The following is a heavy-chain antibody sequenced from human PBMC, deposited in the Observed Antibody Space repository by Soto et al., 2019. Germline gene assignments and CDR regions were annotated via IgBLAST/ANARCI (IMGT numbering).Heavy chain of an antibody. V-gene: IGHV3-30-3*01. Sequence: QVQLVESGGGVVQPGRSLRLSCAASGFTFSSYAMHWVRQAPGKGLEWVAVISYDGSNKYYADSVKGRFTISRDNSKNTLHLQMNSLRAEDPAVYYCARGSGYDNNWFDPWGQGTLVTVSS. CDR2: ISYDGSNK. J-gene: IGHJ5*02. CDR3: ARGSGYDNNWFDP. D-gene: IGHD5-12*01. CDR1: GFTFSSYA.